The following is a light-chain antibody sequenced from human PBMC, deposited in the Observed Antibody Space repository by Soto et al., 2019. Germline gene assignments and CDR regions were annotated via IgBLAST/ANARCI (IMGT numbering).Light chain of an antibody. J-gene: IGLJ1*01. CDR2: DVT. V-gene: IGLV2-14*03. CDR1: SSDVGGCNY. Sequence: QSVLTQPASVSGSPGQSITISCTGTSSDVGGCNYVSWYQHHPGKAPKLIIYDVTNRPSGVSNPFSGSKSGNTASLTISRLQPEGEADYYCSSYTTSNTRQIVFGTGTKVTVL. CDR3: SSYTTSNTRQIV.